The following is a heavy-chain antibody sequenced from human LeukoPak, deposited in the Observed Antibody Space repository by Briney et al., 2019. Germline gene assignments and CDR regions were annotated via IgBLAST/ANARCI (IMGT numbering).Heavy chain of an antibody. J-gene: IGHJ5*02. D-gene: IGHD1-7*01. CDR1: GFTFSSYA. CDR2: ISYDGNNK. CDR3: AREGLELQTLSWFDP. V-gene: IGHV3-30-3*01. Sequence: PGRSLRLSCAASGFTFSSYAMHWVRQAPGKGLEWVAVISYDGNNKYYADSVKGRSTISRDNSKNTLYLQMNSLRAEDTAVYYCAREGLELQTLSWFDPWGQGTLVTVSS.